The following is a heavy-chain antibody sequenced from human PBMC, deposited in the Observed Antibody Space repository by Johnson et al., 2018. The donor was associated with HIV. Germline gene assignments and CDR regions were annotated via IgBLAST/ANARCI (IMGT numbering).Heavy chain of an antibody. CDR3: AKTKAYCGGDCSLDAFDI. D-gene: IGHD2-21*02. J-gene: IGHJ3*02. CDR2: IGTAGDT. V-gene: IGHV3-13*01. Sequence: VQLVESGGGLVQPGGSLRLSCAASGFTFSSYDMHWVRQATGKGLEWVSAIGTAGDTYYPGSVKGRFTISRDNAKNSLYLQMNSLRAEDTAVYYCAKTKAYCGGDCSLDAFDIWGQGTMVTVSS. CDR1: GFTFSSYD.